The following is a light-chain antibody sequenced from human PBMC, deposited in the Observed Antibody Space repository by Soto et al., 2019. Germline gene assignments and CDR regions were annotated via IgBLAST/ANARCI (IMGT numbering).Light chain of an antibody. CDR1: QSISSY. CDR2: AAS. J-gene: IGKJ4*01. CDR3: QQSYSSPPLA. Sequence: DIQMTQSPSSLSASVGDRVTITCRASQSISSYLHWYQQKPGKAPKLLIYAASSLQSGVPSRFSGSGSGTDFTVTIRSLQPEDFATYYCQQSYSSPPLAFGGGTLVEIK. V-gene: IGKV1-39*01.